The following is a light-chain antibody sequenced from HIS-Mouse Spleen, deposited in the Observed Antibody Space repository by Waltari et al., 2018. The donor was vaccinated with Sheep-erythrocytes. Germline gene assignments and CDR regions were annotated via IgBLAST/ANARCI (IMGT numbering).Light chain of an antibody. V-gene: IGLV1-47*01. CDR3: QAWDSSTAWNVV. CDR1: SSNIGSNY. CDR2: RNN. J-gene: IGLJ2*01. Sequence: QSVLTQPPSASGTPGQRVTISCSGSSSNIGSNYVYWYQQLPGTAPKLLIYRNNQRPSGIPEGCAGANAGNTATLTISGTQAMDEADYYCQAWDSSTAWNVVFGGGTKLTVL.